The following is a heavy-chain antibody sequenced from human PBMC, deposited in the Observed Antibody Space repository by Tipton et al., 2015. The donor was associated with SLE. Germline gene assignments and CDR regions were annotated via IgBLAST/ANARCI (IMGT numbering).Heavy chain of an antibody. J-gene: IGHJ4*02. CDR1: GGSITNNY. D-gene: IGHD1-7*01. CDR3: ARVRIISAGTHFDY. V-gene: IGHV4-59*01. CDR2: IHYSGTT. Sequence: TLSLTCTVSGGSITNNYWNWIRQPPGKGLEWIGYIHYSGTTHDNPSLKSRVTISVDTSKNQVSLKLSSVTAADTAVYYCARVRIISAGTHFDYWGQGTLVTVSS.